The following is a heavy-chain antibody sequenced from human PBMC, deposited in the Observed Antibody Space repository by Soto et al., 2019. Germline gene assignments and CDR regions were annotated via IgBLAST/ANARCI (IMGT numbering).Heavy chain of an antibody. D-gene: IGHD6-19*01. CDR1: GGTFSSYT. V-gene: IGHV1-69*08. CDR2: IIPILGIA. CDR3: ARDNKAVADDAFDI. J-gene: IGHJ3*02. Sequence: QVQLVQSGAEVKKPGSSVKVSCKASGGTFSSYTISWVRQAPGQGLEWMGRIIPILGIANYAQKFQGRVTITADKSTSTAYMELIRLRSEDTAVYYCARDNKAVADDAFDIWGQGTMVTVSS.